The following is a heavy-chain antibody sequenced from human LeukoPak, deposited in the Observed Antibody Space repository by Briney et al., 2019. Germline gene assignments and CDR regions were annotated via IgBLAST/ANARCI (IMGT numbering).Heavy chain of an antibody. V-gene: IGHV3-53*01. Sequence: QPGGSLRLSCAASGFTVSSNYMSWVRQAPRKGLEWVSVYSSGSTYYADSVKGRFTISRDNSKNTLHLQMNTLRAEDTAVYYCASRIATAGSVDYWGQGTLVTVSS. CDR1: GFTVSSNY. CDR3: ASRIATAGSVDY. D-gene: IGHD6-13*01. CDR2: YSSGST. J-gene: IGHJ4*02.